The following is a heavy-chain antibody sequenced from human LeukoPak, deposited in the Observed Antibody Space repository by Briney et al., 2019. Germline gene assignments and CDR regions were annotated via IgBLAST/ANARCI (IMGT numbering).Heavy chain of an antibody. CDR1: GGSISSYY. CDR3: ARKVTARELLRSHYYYYMDV. V-gene: IGHV4-34*01. Sequence: PSETLSLTCTVSGGSISSYYWSWIRQPPGKGLEWIGEINHSGSTNYNPSLKSRVTISVDTSKNQFSLKLSSVTAADTAVYYCARKVTARELLRSHYYYYMDVWGKGTTVTVSS. J-gene: IGHJ6*03. D-gene: IGHD1-26*01. CDR2: INHSGST.